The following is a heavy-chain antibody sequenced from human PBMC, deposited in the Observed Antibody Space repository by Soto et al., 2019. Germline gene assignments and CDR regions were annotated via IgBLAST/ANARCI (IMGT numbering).Heavy chain of an antibody. D-gene: IGHD2-15*01. CDR1: GFTFSSYA. J-gene: IGHJ4*02. V-gene: IGHV3-23*01. CDR2: ITNSGTT. CDR3: AKREGGMAHYFDY. Sequence: VQLLESGGGLVQPGVSLRLSCAASGFTFSSYAMTWVRQAPGKGLEWVSLITNSGTTYYADSVKGRFTISRDNSKSTLHLQMSSLRAEDTAVYYCAKREGGMAHYFDYWGQGTLVTVSS.